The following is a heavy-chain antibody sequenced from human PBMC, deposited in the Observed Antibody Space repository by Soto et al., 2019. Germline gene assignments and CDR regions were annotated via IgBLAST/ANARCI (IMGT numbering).Heavy chain of an antibody. CDR1: GYTFHMFG. CDR2: ISAYDGNT. CDR3: XXTXXXXXXXXXXDXGAXMEDY. J-gene: IGHJ4*02. D-gene: IGHD3-10*01. Sequence: QGQLVQSGAEVKKPGASVKVSCKASGYTFHMFGYTWVRQAPGQGLEWVGWISAYDGNTAYGKNFQGRVSLSTDTTXSXXXMXXXSLXXXXTAVYFXXXTXXXXXXXXXXDXGAXMEDYWGQGTLLSVSS. V-gene: IGHV1-18*01.